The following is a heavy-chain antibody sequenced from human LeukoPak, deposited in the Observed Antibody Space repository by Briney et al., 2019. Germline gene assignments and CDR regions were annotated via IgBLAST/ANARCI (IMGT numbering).Heavy chain of an antibody. Sequence: ASVKVSCKASGYTFTSYDINWVRQATGQGLEWMGWMNPNSGNTGHAQKFQDRVTMTRNTSISTAYMELSSLRSEDTAVYYCARAVGDSSSWVYYFDYWGQGTLVTVSS. D-gene: IGHD6-13*01. CDR2: MNPNSGNT. CDR1: GYTFTSYD. CDR3: ARAVGDSSSWVYYFDY. V-gene: IGHV1-8*01. J-gene: IGHJ4*02.